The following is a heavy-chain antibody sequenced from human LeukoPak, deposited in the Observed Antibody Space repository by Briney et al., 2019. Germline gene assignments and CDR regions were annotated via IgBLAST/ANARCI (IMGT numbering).Heavy chain of an antibody. Sequence: PGGPLILSCAASGFTFSSYGMHWVRQAPGKGLEWVAVIWYDGSNKYYADSVKGRFTISRDNSKNTLFLQMNSLRAEDTAVYYCARDPDDYGDYSYFDYWGQGTLVTVSS. V-gene: IGHV3-33*01. CDR3: ARDPDDYGDYSYFDY. CDR1: GFTFSSYG. CDR2: IWYDGSNK. J-gene: IGHJ4*02. D-gene: IGHD4-17*01.